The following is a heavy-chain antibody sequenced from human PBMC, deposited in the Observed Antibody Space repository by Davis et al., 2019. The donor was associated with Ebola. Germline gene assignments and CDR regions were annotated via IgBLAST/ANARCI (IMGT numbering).Heavy chain of an antibody. CDR1: GFSVSKNY. CDR3: ARGYCSSGNCYWGAHS. CDR2: ISGSGDGT. J-gene: IGHJ4*02. Sequence: GESLKISCAASGFSVSKNYMSWVRQAPGKGLEWVSAISGSGDGTYYVDSVKGRFTISRDNSKNTLYLQMNSLRDEDTAVYYCARGYCSSGNCYWGAHSWGQGTLVTVSS. D-gene: IGHD2-15*01. V-gene: IGHV3-23*01.